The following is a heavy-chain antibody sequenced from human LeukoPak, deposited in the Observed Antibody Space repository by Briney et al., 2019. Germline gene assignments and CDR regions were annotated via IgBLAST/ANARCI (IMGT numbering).Heavy chain of an antibody. CDR1: GGSFSGYY. V-gene: IGHV4-34*01. Sequence: SETLSLTCAVYGGSFSGYYWSWIRQPPGKGLEWIGEINHSGSTNYNPSLKSRVTISVDTFKNQFSLKLSSVTAADTAVYYCARGPTAVAGWKYFDLWGRGTLVTVSS. D-gene: IGHD6-19*01. CDR2: INHSGST. J-gene: IGHJ2*01. CDR3: ARGPTAVAGWKYFDL.